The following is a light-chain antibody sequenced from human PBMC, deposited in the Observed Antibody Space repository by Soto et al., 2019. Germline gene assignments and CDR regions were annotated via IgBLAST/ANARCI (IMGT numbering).Light chain of an antibody. V-gene: IGLV2-14*01. Sequence: QSALTQPASVSGSPGQSITISCTGTSSDVGGYNYVSWYQQHPGKAPKLMIYEVTNRPSGVSDRFSGSKSGYTASLTISGLQADDEADYYCSSYTSGSTLVFGTGTKVT. J-gene: IGLJ1*01. CDR1: SSDVGGYNY. CDR3: SSYTSGSTLV. CDR2: EVT.